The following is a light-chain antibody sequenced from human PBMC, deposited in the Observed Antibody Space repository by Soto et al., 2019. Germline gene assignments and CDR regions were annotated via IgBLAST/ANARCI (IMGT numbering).Light chain of an antibody. CDR2: DAS. J-gene: IGKJ1*01. CDR1: QSISSW. Sequence: DIQMTQSPSTLSASVGDRVTITCRASQSISSWFAWYQQKPGKAPKLMIYDASSLESGVPSRFSGSGSETEFTLTISILQPDDFATYYCQQYNSYSETFGQGTKVEI. CDR3: QQYNSYSET. V-gene: IGKV1-5*01.